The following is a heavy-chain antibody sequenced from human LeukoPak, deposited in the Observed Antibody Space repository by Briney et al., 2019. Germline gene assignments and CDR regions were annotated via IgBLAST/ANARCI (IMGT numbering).Heavy chain of an antibody. Sequence: PGGTLRLSCAASGFTFSNHGMNWVRQAPAKGLEWVSGISPSGDITYYADSVKGRFTISRDNSKNTLYLEVIRLTAEDTAVYYCAKDDAWLRFGEWSQGTLVTVSS. J-gene: IGHJ4*02. CDR1: GFTFSNHG. D-gene: IGHD3-10*01. V-gene: IGHV3-23*01. CDR2: ISPSGDIT. CDR3: AKDDAWLRFGE.